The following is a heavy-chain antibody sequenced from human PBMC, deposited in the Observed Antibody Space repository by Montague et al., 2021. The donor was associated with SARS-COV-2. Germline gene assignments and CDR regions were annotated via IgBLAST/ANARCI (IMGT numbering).Heavy chain of an antibody. V-gene: IGHV4-4*02. CDR1: GDSIMTTNW. D-gene: IGHD3-9*01. CDR2: IYQSGST. CDR3: MRAGGFDNRPPV. J-gene: IGHJ4*02. Sequence: SETRSLTCAVSGDSIMTTNWWSWVRQPPGKGLEWIGEIYQSGSTNYNPSLKSRVTMSVDKSKNQFSLELNSLTAADTALYYCMRAGGFDNRPPVWGQGALVTVSS.